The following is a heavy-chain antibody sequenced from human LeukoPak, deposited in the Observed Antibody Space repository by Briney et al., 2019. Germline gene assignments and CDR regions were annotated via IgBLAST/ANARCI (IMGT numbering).Heavy chain of an antibody. Sequence: GSLRLSCAASGFTFSSYAMSWVRQAPGKGLEWIGYIYYSGSTNYNPSLKSRVTISVDTSKNQFSLKLSSVTAADTAVYYCAAVAGTGWFDPWGQGTLVTVSS. CDR3: AAVAGTGWFDP. CDR2: IYYSGST. J-gene: IGHJ5*02. CDR1: GFTFSSYA. D-gene: IGHD6-19*01. V-gene: IGHV4-59*01.